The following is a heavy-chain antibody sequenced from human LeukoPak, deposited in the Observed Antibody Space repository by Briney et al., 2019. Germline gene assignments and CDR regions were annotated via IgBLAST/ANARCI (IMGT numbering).Heavy chain of an antibody. CDR2: INPNSGGT. Sequence: ASVKVSCKASGYTFTSYYMHWVRQAPGQGLEWMGWINPNSGGTNYAQKFQGRVTMTRDTSISTAYMELSRLRSDDTAVYYCAREVIAVHAFDIWGQGTMVTVSS. D-gene: IGHD6-19*01. J-gene: IGHJ3*02. V-gene: IGHV1-2*02. CDR3: AREVIAVHAFDI. CDR1: GYTFTSYY.